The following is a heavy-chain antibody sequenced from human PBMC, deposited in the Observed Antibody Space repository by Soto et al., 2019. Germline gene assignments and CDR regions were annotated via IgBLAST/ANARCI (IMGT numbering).Heavy chain of an antibody. D-gene: IGHD2-15*01. CDR3: ARGSVVVVADQYYYYGMDV. J-gene: IGHJ6*02. V-gene: IGHV1-69*02. CDR2: IIPILGIA. Sequence: QVQLVQSGAEVKKPGSSVKVSCKASGGTFSSYTISWVRQAPGQGLEWMGRIIPILGIANYAQKFQGRVTITADKSTSTAYMELSSLRSEDTAVYYCARGSVVVVADQYYYYGMDVWGQGTTVTVSS. CDR1: GGTFSSYT.